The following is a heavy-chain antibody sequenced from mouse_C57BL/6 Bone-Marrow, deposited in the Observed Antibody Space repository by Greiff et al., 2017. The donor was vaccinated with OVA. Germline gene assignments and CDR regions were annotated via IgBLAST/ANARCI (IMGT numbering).Heavy chain of an antibody. D-gene: IGHD1-1*01. V-gene: IGHV5-16*01. CDR1: GFTFSDYY. Sequence: EVKLMESEGGLVQPGSSMKLSCTASGFTFSDYYMAWVRQVPEKGLEWVANINYDGSSTYYLDSLKSRFIISRDNAKNILYLQMSSLKSEDTATYYCARVVLYYYGSSPSFDVWGTGTTVTVSS. CDR2: INYDGSST. CDR3: ARVVLYYYGSSPSFDV. J-gene: IGHJ1*03.